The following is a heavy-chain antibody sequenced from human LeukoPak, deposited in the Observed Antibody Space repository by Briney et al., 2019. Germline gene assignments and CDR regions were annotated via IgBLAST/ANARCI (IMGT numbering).Heavy chain of an antibody. J-gene: IGHJ4*02. CDR1: GGPISSYY. D-gene: IGHD6-19*01. V-gene: IGHV4-59*01. CDR3: ARAPSSGWIDY. Sequence: SETLSLTCTVSGGPISSYYWSWIRQPPGKGLEWIGYIYYSGSTNYNPSLKTRVTISVDTSKNQFSLKLSSVTAADTAVYYCARAPSSGWIDYWGQGTLVTVSS. CDR2: IYYSGST.